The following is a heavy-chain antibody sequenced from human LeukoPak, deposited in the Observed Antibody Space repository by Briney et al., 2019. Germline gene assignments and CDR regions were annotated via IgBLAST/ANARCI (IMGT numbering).Heavy chain of an antibody. Sequence: GRSLRLSCAASGFTFSSYGMHWVRQAPGKGLEWVAVISYDGSNKYYADSVKGRFTISRDNSKNTLYLQMNSLRAEDTAVYYCAKGLLWFGSLAWGQGTTVTVSS. V-gene: IGHV3-30*18. CDR1: GFTFSSYG. CDR3: AKGLLWFGSLA. CDR2: ISYDGSNK. J-gene: IGHJ6*02. D-gene: IGHD3-10*01.